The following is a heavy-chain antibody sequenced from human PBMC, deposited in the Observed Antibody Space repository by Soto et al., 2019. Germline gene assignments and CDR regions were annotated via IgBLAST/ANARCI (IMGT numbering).Heavy chain of an antibody. D-gene: IGHD6-13*01. CDR1: GFTFSSYA. V-gene: IGHV3-23*01. Sequence: GGSVRLSGAASGFTFSSYAMSWVRQAPGKWLEWVSAISGSAGSTYYADSVKGRFTISRDNSKNTLYLQMNRLRAENTAVYYRAKEGLAEAGTLDYWGQGTLVTVSS. CDR2: ISGSAGST. J-gene: IGHJ4*02. CDR3: AKEGLAEAGTLDY.